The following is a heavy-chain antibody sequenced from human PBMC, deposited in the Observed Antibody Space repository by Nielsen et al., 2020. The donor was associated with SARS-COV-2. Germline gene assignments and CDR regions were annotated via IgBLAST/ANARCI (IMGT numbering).Heavy chain of an antibody. J-gene: IGHJ6*02. D-gene: IGHD2-2*01. V-gene: IGHV4-34*01. CDR1: GGSISSYY. CDR3: ARYARKGRDYYYGMDV. CDR2: INHSGST. Sequence: SETLSLTCTVSGGSISSYYWSWIRQPPGKGLEWIGEINHSGSTNYNPSLKSRVTISVDTSKNQFSLKLSSVTAADTAVYYCARYARKGRDYYYGMDVWGQGTTVTVSS.